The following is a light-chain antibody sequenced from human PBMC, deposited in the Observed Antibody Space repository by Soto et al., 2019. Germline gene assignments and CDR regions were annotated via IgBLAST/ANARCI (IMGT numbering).Light chain of an antibody. J-gene: IGKJ4*01. CDR3: QQYYSTPLT. CDR1: QSVLYSSNNKNY. Sequence: DIVMTQSPDSXAVSLGERATINCKSSQSVLYSSNNKNYLAWYQQKPGQPPKLLIYWASTRESGVPDRFSGSGSGTDFTLTISSLQAEDVAVYYCQQYYSTPLTFGGGTKVEIK. CDR2: WAS. V-gene: IGKV4-1*01.